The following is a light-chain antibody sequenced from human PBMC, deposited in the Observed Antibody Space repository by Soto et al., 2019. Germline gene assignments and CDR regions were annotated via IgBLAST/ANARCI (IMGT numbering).Light chain of an antibody. J-gene: IGKJ4*01. Sequence: EIVLTQSPGTLSLSPGERATLSCRASQSVGSTYIAWYQQKFGQAPRLLIYGASSRATGIPDRFSGSGSGTDFTLTISRLEPEDFAVYYCQQYNYSHLTLRGATKVDFK. CDR3: QQYNYSHLT. V-gene: IGKV3-20*01. CDR2: GAS. CDR1: QSVGSTY.